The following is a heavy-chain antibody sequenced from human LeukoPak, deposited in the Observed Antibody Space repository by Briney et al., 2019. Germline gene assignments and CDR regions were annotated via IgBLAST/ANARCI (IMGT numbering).Heavy chain of an antibody. Sequence: SETLSLTCTVSGGSLSSGTYYWSWIRQPAGMGLEWVGLIYASGNTDYNPSLKSRVTMSVDTSKNQFSLELSSVTAADTAVYYCARGGYNYGYTSWGQGTLVTVSS. D-gene: IGHD5-18*01. CDR1: GGSLSSGTYY. V-gene: IGHV4-61*02. CDR2: IYASGNT. J-gene: IGHJ5*02. CDR3: ARGGYNYGYTS.